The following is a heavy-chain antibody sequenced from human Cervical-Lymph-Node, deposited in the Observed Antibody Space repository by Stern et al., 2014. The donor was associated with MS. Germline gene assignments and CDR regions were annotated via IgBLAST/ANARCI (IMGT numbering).Heavy chain of an antibody. D-gene: IGHD4-17*01. Sequence: VQLVESGGGVVQPGRSLRLSCAASGFSFSRYAMHWVRQAPGKGLEWVAVISDDGSNKFFTDSVRGRFTISRDKSKNTLFLQLNNVRPEDTAVYHCARDRVDGDYVCYYGLDVWGQGTTVAVSS. J-gene: IGHJ6*02. CDR3: ARDRVDGDYVCYYGLDV. CDR1: GFSFSRYA. V-gene: IGHV3-30-3*01. CDR2: ISDDGSNK.